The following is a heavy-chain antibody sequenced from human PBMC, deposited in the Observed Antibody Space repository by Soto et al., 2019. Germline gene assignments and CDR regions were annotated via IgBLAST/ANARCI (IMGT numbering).Heavy chain of an antibody. Sequence: EVQVLESGGGLVQPGGSLRLSCVGSGFIFSNYAMAWVRQAPGKGLEWVSGFGGSGGTYYADSVKGRYTISRDNSKKTLYLQMNSLRVEDTAVYYCAKSQSSLYYMDVWGKGTAVTVSS. CDR2: FGGSGGT. CDR1: GFIFSNYA. J-gene: IGHJ6*03. V-gene: IGHV3-23*01. CDR3: AKSQSSLYYMDV.